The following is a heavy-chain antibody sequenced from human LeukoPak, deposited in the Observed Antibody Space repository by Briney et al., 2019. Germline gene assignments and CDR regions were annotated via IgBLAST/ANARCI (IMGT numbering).Heavy chain of an antibody. CDR2: IYASGST. CDR1: GGSISNYY. D-gene: IGHD6-19*01. CDR3: ARAGSSGWYVFDN. J-gene: IGHJ4*02. Sequence: PSETLSLTCTVSGGSISNYYWSWIRQPAGKGLEWIGRIYASGSTNYNPSLKSRVTMPVDTSKNQLSLKLSSVTAADTAVYYCARAGSSGWYVFDNWGQGTVVTVSS. V-gene: IGHV4-4*07.